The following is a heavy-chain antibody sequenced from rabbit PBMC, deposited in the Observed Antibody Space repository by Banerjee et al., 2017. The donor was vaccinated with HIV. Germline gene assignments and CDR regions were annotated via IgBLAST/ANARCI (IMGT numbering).Heavy chain of an antibody. CDR3: ARSYAGSIAPYYFNL. CDR2: IYAGSRGVT. CDR1: GFSFSSSYY. D-gene: IGHD4-2*01. Sequence: QSLEEPGGDLVKPGASLTLTCTASGFSFSSSYYMCWVRQAPGKGLEWIACIYAGSRGVTYYASWAKGRFTISRTSSTTVTLQMTSLTAADTATYFCARSYAGSIAPYYFNLWGPGTLVTVS. J-gene: IGHJ4*01. V-gene: IGHV1S40*01.